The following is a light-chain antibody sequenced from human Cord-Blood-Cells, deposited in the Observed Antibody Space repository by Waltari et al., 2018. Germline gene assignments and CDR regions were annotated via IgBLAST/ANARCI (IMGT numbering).Light chain of an antibody. J-gene: IGKJ1*01. CDR1: QSISNY. Sequence: DIQMTQSPSSLSASVGDRVTITCRASQSISNYLNRYQQKPGKAPKLLIYAASSLQSGVPSRFSGSGSGTDFTLTISSLQPEDFATYYCQQSYSTPWTFGQGTKVEIK. CDR3: QQSYSTPWT. V-gene: IGKV1-39*01. CDR2: AAS.